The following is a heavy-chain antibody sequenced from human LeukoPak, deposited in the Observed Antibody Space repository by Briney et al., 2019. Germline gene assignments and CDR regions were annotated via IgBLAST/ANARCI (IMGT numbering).Heavy chain of an antibody. CDR3: ASLPAAAIPPGMDV. Sequence: ASVKVSCKASGYTFTSYDINWVRQATGQGLEWMGWMNPNSGNTGYAQKFQGRVTMTRNTSISTAYMELSSLRSEDTAVYYCASLPAAAIPPGMDVWGQGTTVTVSS. D-gene: IGHD2-2*01. V-gene: IGHV1-8*01. CDR1: GYTFTSYD. CDR2: MNPNSGNT. J-gene: IGHJ6*02.